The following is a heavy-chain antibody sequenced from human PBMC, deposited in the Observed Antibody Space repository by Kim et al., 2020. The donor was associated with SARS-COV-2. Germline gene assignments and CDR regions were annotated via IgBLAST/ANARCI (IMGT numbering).Heavy chain of an antibody. Sequence: AQKFQGRVTMTRYTSTSTVYMELSSLRSEDTAVYYCASEGYSSSWYLIDFWGQGTLVTVSS. D-gene: IGHD6-13*01. CDR3: ASEGYSSSWYLIDF. J-gene: IGHJ4*02. V-gene: IGHV1-46*01.